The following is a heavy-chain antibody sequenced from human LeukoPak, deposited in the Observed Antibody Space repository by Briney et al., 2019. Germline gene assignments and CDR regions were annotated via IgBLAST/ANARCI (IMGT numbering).Heavy chain of an antibody. V-gene: IGHV3-74*01. CDR2: IKSDGSTT. Sequence: PGGSLRLSCAASGFTFSSYEMNWVRQAPGKGLVWVSRIKSDGSTTAYADSVKGRFTISRDNAKNTLYLQASSLRPEDTAVYYCVRDYNDMDVWGQGTTVTVSS. CDR1: GFTFSSYE. J-gene: IGHJ6*02. CDR3: VRDYNDMDV. D-gene: IGHD3-10*01.